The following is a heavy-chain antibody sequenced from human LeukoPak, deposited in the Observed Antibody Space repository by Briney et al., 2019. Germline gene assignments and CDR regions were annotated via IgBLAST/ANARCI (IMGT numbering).Heavy chain of an antibody. Sequence: SQTLSLTCAVSGGSISSGGYSWSWIRQPPGKGLEWIGYIYHSGSTYYNPSLKSRVTISVDRSKNQFSLKLSSVTAADTAVYYCARLIRPARFDPWGQGTLVTVSS. CDR1: GGSISSGGYS. V-gene: IGHV4-30-2*01. CDR3: ARLIRPARFDP. CDR2: IYHSGST. D-gene: IGHD1-14*01. J-gene: IGHJ5*02.